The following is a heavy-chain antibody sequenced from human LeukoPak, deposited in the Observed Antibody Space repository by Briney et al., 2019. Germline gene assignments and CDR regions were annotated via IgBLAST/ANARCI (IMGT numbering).Heavy chain of an antibody. J-gene: IGHJ4*02. CDR1: GGSISSYC. CDR3: ARVREGSSWSTFDY. V-gene: IGHV4-59*01. Sequence: SETLSLTCTVSGGSISSYCWSWIRQPPGKGLEWIGNIYNSGSINYNPSLKSRVTISVDTSKNQFSLKLRSVTAADTAVHYCARVREGSSWSTFDYWGQGTLVTVSS. D-gene: IGHD6-13*01. CDR2: IYNSGSI.